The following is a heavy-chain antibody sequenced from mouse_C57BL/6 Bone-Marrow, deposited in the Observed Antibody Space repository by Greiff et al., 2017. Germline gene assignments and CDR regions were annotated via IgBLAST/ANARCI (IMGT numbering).Heavy chain of an antibody. J-gene: IGHJ4*01. D-gene: IGHD3-1*01. CDR1: GYAFTNYL. Sequence: QVQLQQSGAELVRPGTSVKVSCKASGYAFTNYLIEWVKQRPGQGLEWIGVINPGSGGTNYNEKFKGKATLTADKSSSTAYMQLSSLTSEDSAVYFCASRAIYWGQGTSVTVSS. CDR2: INPGSGGT. V-gene: IGHV1-54*01. CDR3: ASRAIY.